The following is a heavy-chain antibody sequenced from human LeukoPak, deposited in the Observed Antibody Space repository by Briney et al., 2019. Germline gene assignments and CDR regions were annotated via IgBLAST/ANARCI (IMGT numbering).Heavy chain of an antibody. Sequence: SETLSLTCTVSGDSSNSCYWSWIRQPAGKGLEWIGRIYTSGYTNYNPSLKSRITMSVDMSKNQFSLKLSSVTAADTAVYYCARDWYCSSSSCYKGFDSWGQGTLVTVSS. CDR2: IYTSGYT. CDR3: ARDWYCSSSSCYKGFDS. J-gene: IGHJ4*02. D-gene: IGHD2-2*02. CDR1: GDSSNSCY. V-gene: IGHV4-4*07.